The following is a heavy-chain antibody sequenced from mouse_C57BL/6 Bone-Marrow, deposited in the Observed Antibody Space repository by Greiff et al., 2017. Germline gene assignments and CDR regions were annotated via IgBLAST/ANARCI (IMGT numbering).Heavy chain of an antibody. D-gene: IGHD1-1*01. V-gene: IGHV1-80*01. CDR1: GYAFSSYW. J-gene: IGHJ2*01. CDR3: ARRTTTVVADY. CDR2: IYPGDGDT. Sequence: VQLQESGAELVKPGASVKISCKASGYAFSSYWMNWVKQRPGKGLEWIGQIYPGDGDTNYNGKFKGKATLTADKSSSTAYMQLSSLTSEDSAVYFCARRTTTVVADYWGQGTTLTVSS.